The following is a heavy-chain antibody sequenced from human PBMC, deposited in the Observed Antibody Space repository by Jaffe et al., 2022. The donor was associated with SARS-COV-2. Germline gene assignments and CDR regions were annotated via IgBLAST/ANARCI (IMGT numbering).Heavy chain of an antibody. CDR2: IRSKAYGGTT. D-gene: IGHD1-7*01. CDR3: TRGPRGGLELYFDY. J-gene: IGHJ4*02. V-gene: IGHV3-49*04. Sequence: EVQLVESGGGLVQPGRSLRLSCTASGFTFGDYAMSWVRQAPGKGLEWVGFIRSKAYGGTTEYAASVKGRFTISRDDSKSIAYLQMNSLKTEDTAVYYCTRGPRGGLELYFDYWGQGTLVTVSS. CDR1: GFTFGDYA.